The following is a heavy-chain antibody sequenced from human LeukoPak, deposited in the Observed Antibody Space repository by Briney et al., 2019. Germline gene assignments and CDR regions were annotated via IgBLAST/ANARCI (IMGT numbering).Heavy chain of an antibody. CDR3: VKDRWTTVSTYNVGYFEF. J-gene: IGHJ2*01. CDR1: GFTFSSYA. D-gene: IGHD4-17*01. Sequence: PGGSLRLSCAASGFTFSSYAMHWVRQAPGKGLEWVAVISYDGSNKYYADSVKGRFTISRDNSKNTLYLQMNSLRAEDTAVYYCVKDRWTTVSTYNVGYFEFWGRGTLVTVSS. CDR2: ISYDGSNK. V-gene: IGHV3-30-3*01.